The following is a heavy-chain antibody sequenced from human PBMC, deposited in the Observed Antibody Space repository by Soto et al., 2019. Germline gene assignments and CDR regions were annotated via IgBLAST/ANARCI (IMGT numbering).Heavy chain of an antibody. CDR1: GDTFNFYT. Sequence: QVQLVQSGAEVKKPGSSVKVSCTASGDTFNFYTISWVRQAPGQGLGWMGRTIPMLGMADYPQKFQGRVTISADKSASTVCMTLPRLRAEDTAVYYCATNCGSGSTAFDYRGQGTLVTVSS. D-gene: IGHD3-10*01. V-gene: IGHV1-69*02. CDR3: ATNCGSGSTAFDY. J-gene: IGHJ4*02. CDR2: TIPMLGMA.